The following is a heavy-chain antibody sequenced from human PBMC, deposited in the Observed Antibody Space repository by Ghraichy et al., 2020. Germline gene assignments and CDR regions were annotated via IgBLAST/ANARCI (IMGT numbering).Heavy chain of an antibody. CDR2: IYTSGST. D-gene: IGHD2-8*01. Sequence: SLTCTVSGGSISSYYWSWIRQPPGKGLEWIGYIYTSGSTNYNPSLKSRVTISVDTSKNQFSLKLSSVTAADTAVYYCARDMVYYFDYWGQGTLVTVSS. J-gene: IGHJ4*02. CDR3: ARDMVYYFDY. CDR1: GGSISSYY. V-gene: IGHV4-4*09.